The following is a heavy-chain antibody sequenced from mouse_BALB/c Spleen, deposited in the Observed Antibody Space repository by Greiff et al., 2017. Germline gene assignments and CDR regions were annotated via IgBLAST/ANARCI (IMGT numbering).Heavy chain of an antibody. CDR1: GYSITSDYA. Sequence: EVQGVESGPGLVKPSQSLSLTCTVTGYSITSDYAWNWIRQFPGNKLEWMGYISYSGSTSYNPSLKSRISITRDTSKNQFFLQLNSVTTEDTATYYCARTGGPSAWFAYWGQGTLVTVSA. CDR2: ISYSGST. J-gene: IGHJ3*01. CDR3: ARTGGPSAWFAY. V-gene: IGHV3-2*02.